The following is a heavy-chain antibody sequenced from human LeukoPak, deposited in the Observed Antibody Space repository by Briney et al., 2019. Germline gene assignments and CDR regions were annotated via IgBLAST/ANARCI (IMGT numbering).Heavy chain of an antibody. Sequence: SETLSLTCTVSGGSISNYCWNWIRQPPGKGLEWIGYIYYSGSTNYNPSLKSRVTISVDTSKNQFSLKLSSVTAADTAVYYCARGYCSGGSCYSYYYYNYMDVWGKGTTVTVSS. J-gene: IGHJ6*03. CDR1: GGSISNYC. D-gene: IGHD2-15*01. V-gene: IGHV4-59*12. CDR2: IYYSGST. CDR3: ARGYCSGGSCYSYYYYNYMDV.